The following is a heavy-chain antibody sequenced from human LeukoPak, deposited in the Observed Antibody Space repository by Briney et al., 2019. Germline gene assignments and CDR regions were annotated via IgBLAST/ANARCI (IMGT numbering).Heavy chain of an antibody. CDR1: GGTFSSYA. CDR3: ARDLDSSSFSDY. V-gene: IGHV1-69*04. Sequence: GASVKVSCKASGGTFSSYAISWMRQAPGQGLEWMGRIIPILGIANYAQKFQGRVTITADKSTSTAYMELSSLRSEDTAVYYCARDLDSSSFSDYWGQGTLVTVSS. D-gene: IGHD6-6*01. CDR2: IIPILGIA. J-gene: IGHJ4*02.